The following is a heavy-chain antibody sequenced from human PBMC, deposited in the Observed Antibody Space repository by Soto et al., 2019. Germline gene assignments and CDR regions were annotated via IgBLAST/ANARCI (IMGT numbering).Heavy chain of an antibody. CDR1: GYTFTSYG. V-gene: IGHV1-18*01. Sequence: QVQLVQSGAEVKKPGASVKVSCKASGYTFTSYGITWVRQAPGQGLEWMGWISTYTGYIDYAQNLQGRVTLTRDTSTNTAYMELRSLRSDDTAVYYCVSGSDFDYWGQGTLVTVSS. CDR2: ISTYTGYI. J-gene: IGHJ4*02. CDR3: VSGSDFDY.